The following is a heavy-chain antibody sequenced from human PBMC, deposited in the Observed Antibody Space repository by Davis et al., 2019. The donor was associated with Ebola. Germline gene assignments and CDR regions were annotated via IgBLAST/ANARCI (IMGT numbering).Heavy chain of an antibody. CDR1: GFTFDDYA. CDR3: ARGGGRVQGAITHYYYGMDV. Sequence: GGSLRLSCAASGFTFDDYAIHWVRHAPGKGLEWVSGISWNSGSIGYADSVKGRFTISRDNAKNSLYLQMNSLRAEDTAVYYCARGGGRVQGAITHYYYGMDVWGQGTTVTVSS. D-gene: IGHD3-10*01. J-gene: IGHJ6*02. V-gene: IGHV3-9*01. CDR2: ISWNSGSI.